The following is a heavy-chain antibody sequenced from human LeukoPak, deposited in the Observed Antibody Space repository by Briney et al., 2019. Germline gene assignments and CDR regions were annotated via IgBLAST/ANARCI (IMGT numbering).Heavy chain of an antibody. J-gene: IGHJ6*02. CDR3: AREGRDSEYDILTGYYSYYYYGMDV. Sequence: PGGSLRLSCAASGFTFSSYWMSWVRQAPGKGLEWVANIKQDGSEKYYVDSVKGRFTISRDNAKNSLYLQMNSLRAEDTAVYYCAREGRDSEYDILTGYYSYYYYGMDVWGQGTTVTVSS. V-gene: IGHV3-7*01. D-gene: IGHD3-9*01. CDR2: IKQDGSEK. CDR1: GFTFSSYW.